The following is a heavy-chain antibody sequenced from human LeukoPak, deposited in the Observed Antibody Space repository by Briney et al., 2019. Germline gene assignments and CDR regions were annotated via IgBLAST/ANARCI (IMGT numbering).Heavy chain of an antibody. CDR3: ASTPLFGELYF. J-gene: IGHJ4*02. D-gene: IGHD3-10*02. Sequence: SETLSLTCTVSGGSISSYYWSWIRQPPVKGLEWIGYIYYSGSTNYNPSLKSRVTISVDTSKNQFSLKLSSVTAADTAVYYCASTPLFGELYFWGQGTLVTVSS. CDR2: IYYSGST. CDR1: GGSISSYY. V-gene: IGHV4-59*01.